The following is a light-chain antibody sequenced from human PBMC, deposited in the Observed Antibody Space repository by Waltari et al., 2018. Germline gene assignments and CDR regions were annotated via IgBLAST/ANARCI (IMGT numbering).Light chain of an antibody. CDR2: GAS. J-gene: IGKJ1*01. Sequence: EIVLTQSPGTLSLSPGERATLSCRASQSVSSTYLAWYQQKPGQAPRVLIYGASSRATGIPDRVRGSGSGTDFTLTISRLEPEDFAVYYCQQYGDSRWTFGQGTKVEIK. CDR3: QQYGDSRWT. V-gene: IGKV3-20*01. CDR1: QSVSSTY.